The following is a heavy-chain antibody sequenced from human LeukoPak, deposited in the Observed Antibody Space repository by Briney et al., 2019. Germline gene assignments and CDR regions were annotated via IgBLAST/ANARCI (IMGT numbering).Heavy chain of an antibody. Sequence: PSETLSLTCAVYGGSPTDYNWSWIPPSPGKGQEWIWEINHSGTTNYNPSLKSRLTMSVDPSKNQFSLKLTSATAADTAVYYCAREGSYSGSGSPPLDYWGQGTLVTVSS. J-gene: IGHJ4*02. CDR1: GGSPTDYN. D-gene: IGHD3-10*01. CDR2: INHSGTT. V-gene: IGHV4-34*01. CDR3: AREGSYSGSGSPPLDY.